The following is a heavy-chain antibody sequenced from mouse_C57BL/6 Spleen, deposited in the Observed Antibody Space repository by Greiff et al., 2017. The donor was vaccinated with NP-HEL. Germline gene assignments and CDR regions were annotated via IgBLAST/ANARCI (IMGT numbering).Heavy chain of an antibody. CDR3: TWGSTVVDYFDY. J-gene: IGHJ2*01. V-gene: IGHV1-15*01. Sequence: QVQLQQSGAELVRPGASVTLSCKASGYTFTDYEMHWVKQTPVHGLEWIGAIDPETGGTAYNQKFKGKAILTADKSSSTAYMELRSLTSEDSAVYFWTWGSTVVDYFDYWGQGATLTVSS. CDR1: GYTFTDYE. CDR2: IDPETGGT. D-gene: IGHD1-1*01.